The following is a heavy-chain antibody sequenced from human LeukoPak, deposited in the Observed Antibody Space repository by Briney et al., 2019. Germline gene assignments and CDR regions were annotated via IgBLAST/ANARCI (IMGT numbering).Heavy chain of an antibody. Sequence: QSGGSLSLSCAASGFPFSSYAMSWVRQAPGKGLEWVSGISWNSGSIGYADSVKGRFTISRDNAKNSLYLQMNSLRAEDTALYYCASGLELRFLNYWGQGTLVTVSS. D-gene: IGHD1-7*01. V-gene: IGHV3-9*01. CDR3: ASGLELRFLNY. CDR2: ISWNSGSI. J-gene: IGHJ4*02. CDR1: GFPFSSYA.